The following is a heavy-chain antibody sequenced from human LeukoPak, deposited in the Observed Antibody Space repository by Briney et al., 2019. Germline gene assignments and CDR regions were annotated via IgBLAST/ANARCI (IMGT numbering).Heavy chain of an antibody. CDR3: AVGGGSYHVSLDY. V-gene: IGHV1-8*01. CDR1: GYTFTSYD. D-gene: IGHD1-26*01. Sequence: ASVKVSCKASGYTFTSYDINWVRQATGQGLEWMGWMNPNSGNTGYAQKFPGRVTMTRNTSISTAYMELSSLRSADTAVYYCAVGGGSYHVSLDYWGQGTLVTVSS. J-gene: IGHJ4*02. CDR2: MNPNSGNT.